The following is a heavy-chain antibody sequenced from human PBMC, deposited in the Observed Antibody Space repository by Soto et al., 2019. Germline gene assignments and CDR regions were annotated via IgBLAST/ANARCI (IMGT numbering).Heavy chain of an antibody. CDR1: GGSFSGYY. CDR3: ARGGSSGYTN. J-gene: IGHJ4*02. D-gene: IGHD3-22*01. Sequence: QVQLQQWGAGLLKPSDTLSLTCAVYGGSFSGYYWSWIRQPPGKGLEWIGEINHRGSTNYNPSLKRRVTISVDTSKNQFSLKLSSVTAADKAVYYCARGGSSGYTNWGQGTLVTVSS. CDR2: INHRGST. V-gene: IGHV4-34*01.